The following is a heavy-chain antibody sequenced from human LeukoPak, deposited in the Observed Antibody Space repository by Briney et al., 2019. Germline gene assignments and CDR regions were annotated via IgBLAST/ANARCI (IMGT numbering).Heavy chain of an antibody. J-gene: IGHJ4*02. CDR3: ARELIAVAGTFDY. Sequence: SVKVSCKASGYTFTSYGISWVRQAPGQGLEWMGGIIPIFGTANYAQKFQGRVTITADKSTSTAYMELSSLRSEDTAVYYCARELIAVAGTFDYWGQGTLVTVSS. V-gene: IGHV1-69*06. CDR1: GYTFTSYG. CDR2: IIPIFGTA. D-gene: IGHD6-19*01.